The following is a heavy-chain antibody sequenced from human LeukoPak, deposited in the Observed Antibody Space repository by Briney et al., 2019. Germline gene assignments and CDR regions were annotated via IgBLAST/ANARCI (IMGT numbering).Heavy chain of an antibody. D-gene: IGHD5-24*01. CDR1: GYTFTSYY. J-gene: IGHJ4*02. Sequence: ASVKVSCKASGYTFTSYYMHWVRQAPGQGLEWMGRINPNSGGTNYAQKFQGRVTMTRDTSISTAYMELSRLRPDDTAVYYCARDSAVITEEMAWWGQGTLVTVSS. CDR2: INPNSGGT. CDR3: ARDSAVITEEMAW. V-gene: IGHV1-2*06.